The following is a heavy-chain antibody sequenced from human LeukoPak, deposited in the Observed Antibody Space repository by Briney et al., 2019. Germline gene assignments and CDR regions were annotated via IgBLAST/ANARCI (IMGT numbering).Heavy chain of an antibody. Sequence: PGGSLRLSCAASGFTVSSNYMSWVRQAPGKGLEWVSVIYSGGTTYYGDSVKGRFTISRDNSKNTLNLRMNSLRAEDTAVYYCARGFITSYFDYWGQGTLVTVSS. CDR1: GFTVSSNY. V-gene: IGHV3-53*01. CDR3: ARGFITSYFDY. CDR2: IYSGGTT. J-gene: IGHJ4*02. D-gene: IGHD1-20*01.